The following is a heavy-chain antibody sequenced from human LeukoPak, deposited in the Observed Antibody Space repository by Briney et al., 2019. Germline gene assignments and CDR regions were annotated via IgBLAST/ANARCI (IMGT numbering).Heavy chain of an antibody. Sequence: SETLSLTCAVYGGSFSGYYWSWIRQPPGKGLEWIGEINHSGSTNYNPSLKSRVTISVDTSKNQFSLKLSSVTAADTAVYYCARDGYSGNDGLWGQGSLVTVSS. CDR2: INHSGST. CDR1: GGSFSGYY. J-gene: IGHJ4*02. CDR3: ARDGYSGNDGL. V-gene: IGHV4-34*01. D-gene: IGHD5-12*01.